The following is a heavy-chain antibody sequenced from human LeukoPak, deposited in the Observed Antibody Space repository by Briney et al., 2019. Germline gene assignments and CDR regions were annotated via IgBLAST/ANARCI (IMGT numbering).Heavy chain of an antibody. CDR2: ISGDNRDT. CDR1: GYSFRNYG. Sequence: GTSVKVSCKASGYSFRNYGLTWVRQVPGQGLEWMGWISGDNRDTDSAEKFQGRLTMTTDTSTSTAYMVLRSVRSDDSGIYYCARLIRAAALIDYWGQGTLVTVSS. J-gene: IGHJ4*02. CDR3: ARLIRAAALIDY. V-gene: IGHV1-18*01.